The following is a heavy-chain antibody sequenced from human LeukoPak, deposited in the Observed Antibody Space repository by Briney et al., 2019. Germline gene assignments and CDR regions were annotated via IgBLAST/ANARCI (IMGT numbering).Heavy chain of an antibody. J-gene: IGHJ4*02. V-gene: IGHV1-2*02. Sequence: GASVKVSCKASGYTFTGYYMHWVRQAPGQGLEWMGWINPNSGGTNYAQKFQGRVTMTRDTSISTAYMELSRLRSDDTAVYYCARDQGYQLLSFDYWGQGTLVTVSS. CDR3: ARDQGYQLLSFDY. CDR2: INPNSGGT. CDR1: GYTFTGYY. D-gene: IGHD2-2*01.